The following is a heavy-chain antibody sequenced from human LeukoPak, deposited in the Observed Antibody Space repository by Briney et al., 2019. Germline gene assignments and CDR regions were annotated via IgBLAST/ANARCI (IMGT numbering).Heavy chain of an antibody. V-gene: IGHV3-48*03. CDR3: AELGITMIGGV. D-gene: IGHD3-10*02. J-gene: IGHJ6*03. CDR2: ISSSGSTI. CDR1: GFTFSSYE. Sequence: GGSLRLSCAASGFTFSSYEMNWVRQAPGEGLEWVSYISSSGSTIYYADSVKGRFTISRDNAKNSLYLQMNSLRAEDTAVYYCAELGITMIGGVWGKGTKVTLSS.